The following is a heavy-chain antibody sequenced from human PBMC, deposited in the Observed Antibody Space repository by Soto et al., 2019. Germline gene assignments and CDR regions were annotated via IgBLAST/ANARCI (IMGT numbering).Heavy chain of an antibody. CDR3: AHYRFFCDYMYYFDS. CDR2: IYWDDDK. V-gene: IGHV2-5*02. J-gene: IGHJ4*02. D-gene: IGHD4-17*01. Sequence: QITLKESGPTLVKPTQTLTLTCTFSGFSISTSRVGVGWIRQPPGKALEWLALIYWDDDKRYSPTLKSSLTITNAPSKYQVVLTLTNIDPVDTATYYCAHYRFFCDYMYYFDSWGQGTLVTVSS. CDR1: GFSISTSRVG.